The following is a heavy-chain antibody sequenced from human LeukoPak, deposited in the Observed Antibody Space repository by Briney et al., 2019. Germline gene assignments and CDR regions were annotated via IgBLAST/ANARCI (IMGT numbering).Heavy chain of an antibody. Sequence: GASVKVSCKASGGTFSSYAISWVRQAPGQGLEWMGRIIPILGIANYAQKFQGRVTITADKSTSTAYMELSSLRSEDTAVYYCASGRDYYGSDSGFDPWGQGTLVTVSS. CDR3: ASGRDYYGSDSGFDP. J-gene: IGHJ5*02. V-gene: IGHV1-69*04. CDR1: GGTFSSYA. CDR2: IIPILGIA. D-gene: IGHD3-10*01.